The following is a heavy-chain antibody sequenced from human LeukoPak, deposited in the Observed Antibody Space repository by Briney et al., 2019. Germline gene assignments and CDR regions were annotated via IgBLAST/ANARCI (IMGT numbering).Heavy chain of an antibody. CDR3: AKEGPYDFWSGHASAFDI. D-gene: IGHD3-3*01. J-gene: IGHJ3*02. CDR1: GSTVSTNY. CDR2: IYSGGTT. V-gene: IGHV3-53*01. Sequence: GGSLRLSCAASGSTVSTNYMTWVRQAPGKGLEWVSVIYSGGTTYYADSVKGRFTISRDNSKNTLYLQIDRLRAEDTAVYYCAKEGPYDFWSGHASAFDIWGQGTKVTVSS.